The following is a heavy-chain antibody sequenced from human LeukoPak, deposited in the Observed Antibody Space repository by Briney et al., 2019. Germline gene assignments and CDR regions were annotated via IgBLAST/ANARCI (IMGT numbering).Heavy chain of an antibody. CDR2: INAGNGNT. D-gene: IGHD3-22*01. CDR1: GYTFTSYA. CDR3: ATGHYDSSGKTDY. V-gene: IGHV1-3*01. Sequence: GASVKVSCKASGYTFTSYAMHWVRQAPGQRLEWMGWINAGNGNTKYSQKFQGRVTMTEDTSTDTAYMELSSLRSEDTAVYYCATGHYDSSGKTDYWGQGTLVTVSS. J-gene: IGHJ4*02.